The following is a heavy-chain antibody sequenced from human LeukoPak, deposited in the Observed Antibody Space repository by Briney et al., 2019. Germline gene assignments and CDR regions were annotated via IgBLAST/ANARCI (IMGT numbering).Heavy chain of an antibody. D-gene: IGHD4-17*01. CDR1: GYTLTSYG. Sequence: ASVKVSCKASGYTLTSYGISWVRQAPGQGLEWMGWISAYNGNTNYAQKLQGRVTMTTDTSTSTAYMELRSLRSDDTAVYYCARVHDYGDYFDYWGQGTLVTVSS. V-gene: IGHV1-18*01. CDR3: ARVHDYGDYFDY. J-gene: IGHJ4*02. CDR2: ISAYNGNT.